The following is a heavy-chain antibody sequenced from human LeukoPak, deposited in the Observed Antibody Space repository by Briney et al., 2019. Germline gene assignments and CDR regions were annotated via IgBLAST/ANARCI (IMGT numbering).Heavy chain of an antibody. D-gene: IGHD3-22*01. Sequence: SETLSLTCTVSGGSISSYYWSWIRQPPGKGLEWIGYIYYSGSTNYNPSLKSRVTISVDTSKNQFSLKLSSVTAADTAVYYCARSGDYYDSSGIAAFDIWGQGTMVTVSS. CDR3: ARSGDYYDSSGIAAFDI. CDR2: IYYSGST. J-gene: IGHJ3*02. V-gene: IGHV4-59*08. CDR1: GGSISSYY.